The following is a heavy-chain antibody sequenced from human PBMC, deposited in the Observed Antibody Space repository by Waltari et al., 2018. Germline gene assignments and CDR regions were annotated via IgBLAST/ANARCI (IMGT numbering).Heavy chain of an antibody. D-gene: IGHD6-19*01. CDR2: INPNNGDT. V-gene: IGHV1-2*02. CDR3: ARPRWRWLEGNTFNI. Sequence: QAQLVQSGAEVKKPGASVKVSCKASRYTFTDYYIHWVRQAPGQGLEWMGWINPNNGDTKFAQKFQGRVTMTRDTSISTAYMDVRGLRSDDTAVYYCARPRWRWLEGNTFNIWGQGTMVTVSS. J-gene: IGHJ3*02. CDR1: RYTFTDYY.